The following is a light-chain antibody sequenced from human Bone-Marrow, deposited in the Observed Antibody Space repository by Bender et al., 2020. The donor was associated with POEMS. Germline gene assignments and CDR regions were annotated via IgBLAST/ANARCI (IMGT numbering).Light chain of an antibody. J-gene: IGLJ2*01. V-gene: IGLV2-23*02. CDR1: SSDVGTYNL. CDR3: CSYAGRGTMI. Sequence: QSALTQPASVSGSPGQSITISCTGASSDVGTYNLVSWYQQHPGEAPKLIIYEVSKRPSGVSNRFSGSKSGNTASLTISGLRAEDEADYYCCSYAGRGTMIFGGGTRLTVL. CDR2: EVS.